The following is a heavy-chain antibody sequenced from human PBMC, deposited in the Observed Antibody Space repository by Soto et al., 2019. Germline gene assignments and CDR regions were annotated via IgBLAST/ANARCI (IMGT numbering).Heavy chain of an antibody. V-gene: IGHV1-2*02. D-gene: IGHD6-13*01. J-gene: IGHJ4*02. CDR3: ARALGQQLVDD. Sequence: ASVKVSCKASGGTFSSYAISWVRQAPGQGLEWMGWINPNSGGTNYAQKFQGRVTMTRDTSISTAYMELSRLRSDDTAVYYCARALGQQLVDDWGQGTLVTVSS. CDR1: GGTFSSYA. CDR2: INPNSGGT.